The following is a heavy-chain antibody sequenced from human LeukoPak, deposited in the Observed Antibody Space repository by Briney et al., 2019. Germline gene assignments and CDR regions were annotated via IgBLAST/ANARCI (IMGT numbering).Heavy chain of an antibody. CDR1: GGSFSGYY. J-gene: IGHJ5*02. CDR3: ARVHYYYGSGSYYWFDP. V-gene: IGHV4-34*01. Sequence: KPSETLSLTCAVYGGSFSGYYWSWIRQPPGKGLEWIGEINHSGSTNYNPSLKSRVTISVDTSKNQFSLKLSSVTAADTAVYHCARVHYYYGSGSYYWFDPWGQGTLVTVSS. D-gene: IGHD3-10*01. CDR2: INHSGST.